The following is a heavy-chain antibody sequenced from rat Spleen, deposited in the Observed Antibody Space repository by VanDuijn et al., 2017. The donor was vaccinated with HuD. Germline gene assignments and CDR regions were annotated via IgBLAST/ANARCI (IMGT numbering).Heavy chain of an antibody. CDR3: TTERYPPFAY. J-gene: IGHJ3*01. V-gene: IGHV5-58*01. CDR1: GFTFSNYW. Sequence: EVQLVETGGGLVQPGRSLKLSCVASGFTFSNYWMYWVRQAPGKGLEWVSSISADGVNTYYPDSVKGRFTISRDNAKSTLYLQMDSLRSVETATYYCTTERYPPFAYWGQGTLVTVSS. D-gene: IGHD1-5*01. CDR2: ISADGVNT.